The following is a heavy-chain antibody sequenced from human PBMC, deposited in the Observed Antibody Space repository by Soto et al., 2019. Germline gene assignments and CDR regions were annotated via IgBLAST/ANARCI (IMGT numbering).Heavy chain of an antibody. Sequence: QVQLQESGPGLVKPSQTLSLTCTVSGGSISSGGYYWSWIRQHPGKGLEWIGYIYYSGSTYYNPSLKSRVTMSVDTSTIQFSLKLSSVTAADTAVYYCAASCVGCGGFNYYGMDVWGQGTTVTVSS. D-gene: IGHD2-21*01. J-gene: IGHJ6*02. CDR1: GGSISSGGYY. CDR2: IYYSGST. V-gene: IGHV4-31*03. CDR3: AASCVGCGGFNYYGMDV.